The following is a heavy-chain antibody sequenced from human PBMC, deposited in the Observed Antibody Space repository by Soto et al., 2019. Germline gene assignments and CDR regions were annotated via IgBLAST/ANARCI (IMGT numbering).Heavy chain of an antibody. V-gene: IGHV1-18*04. Sequence: QVQLVQSGNEVKKPGASVNVSCKAFGYTFTSYGFSWVRQFPGQGLEWRGWISAFNGDTNYAQTMKGRLTVTPDTSTTTVHMELRSLTPADTAVYYCTREAGWQRMVPYDWGQGTLVTVS. CDR1: GYTFTSYG. CDR3: TREAGWQRMVPYD. CDR2: ISAFNGDT. D-gene: IGHD3-10*01. J-gene: IGHJ4*02.